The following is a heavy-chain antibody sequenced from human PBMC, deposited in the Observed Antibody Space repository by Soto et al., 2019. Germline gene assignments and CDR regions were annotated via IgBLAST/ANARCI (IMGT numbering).Heavy chain of an antibody. V-gene: IGHV1-3*01. Sequence: GASVKVSCKASGYTFTSYAMHWVRQAPGQRLEWMGWINAGNGNTKYSQKFQGRVTITRDTSASTAYMELSSLRSEDTAVYYCARELLERPRAYYYMDVWGKGNPGHRLL. D-gene: IGHD1-1*01. J-gene: IGHJ6*03. CDR3: ARELLERPRAYYYMDV. CDR1: GYTFTSYA. CDR2: INAGNGNT.